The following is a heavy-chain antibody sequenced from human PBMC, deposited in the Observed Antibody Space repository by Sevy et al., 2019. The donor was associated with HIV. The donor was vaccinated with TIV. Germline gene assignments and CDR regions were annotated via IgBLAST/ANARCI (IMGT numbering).Heavy chain of an antibody. V-gene: IGHV4-31*03. CDR1: GGSISSGGYF. CDR2: TSSSGST. D-gene: IGHD1-26*01. Sequence: SETLSLTCIVSGGSISSGGYFWNWVRQHPGKGLEWIGFTSSSGSTSYNPSLKGRVTISVDTSKNQFSLRLSSVTAADTAVFYCARATNLNAFDTWGQGTMVTVSS. CDR3: ARATNLNAFDT. J-gene: IGHJ3*02.